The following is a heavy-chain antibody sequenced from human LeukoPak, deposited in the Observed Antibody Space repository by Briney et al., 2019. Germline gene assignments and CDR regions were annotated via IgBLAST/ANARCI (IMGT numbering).Heavy chain of an antibody. D-gene: IGHD6-13*01. J-gene: IGHJ6*02. V-gene: IGHV3-33*01. Sequence: GGSLRLPCAASGFTYSSYGMHWVRQAPGKGLEWVAVIWYDGSNKYYADSVKGRFTISRDNSKNTLYMQMNSLRAEDTAVYYCASQLFSSSSTYGLDVWAHETTVTVSS. CDR2: IWYDGSNK. CDR1: GFTYSSYG. CDR3: ASQLFSSSSTYGLDV.